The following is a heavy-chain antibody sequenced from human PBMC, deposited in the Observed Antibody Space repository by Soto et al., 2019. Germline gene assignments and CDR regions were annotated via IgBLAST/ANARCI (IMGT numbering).Heavy chain of an antibody. D-gene: IGHD2-8*02. Sequence: VQLQESGPGLVKPSGTLSLTCAVSGGSISSSNWWSWVRQPPGKGLEWVSAISGSGGSTYYADSVKGRFTISRDNSKNTLYLQMNSLRAEDTAVYYCAKVSTGTPSFDYWGQGTLVTVSS. CDR2: ISGSGGST. CDR3: AKVSTGTPSFDY. J-gene: IGHJ4*02. CDR1: GGSISSSN. V-gene: IGHV3-23*01.